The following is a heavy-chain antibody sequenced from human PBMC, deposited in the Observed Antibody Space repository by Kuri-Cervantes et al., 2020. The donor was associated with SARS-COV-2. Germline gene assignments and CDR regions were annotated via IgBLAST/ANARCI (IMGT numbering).Heavy chain of an antibody. CDR1: GFAFSSHA. V-gene: IGHV3-23*01. D-gene: IGHD3-16*01. CDR2: IRSGGAST. CDR3: ARDRGAFGGWFDP. J-gene: IGHJ5*02. Sequence: GGSLRLSCAASGFAFSSHAMSWVRQTPEEGLEWVSAIRSGGASTSYADSVMGRFSISRDDSKNTLYLQMNGLRVEDTAVYFCARDRGAFGGWFDPWGQGTLVTVSS.